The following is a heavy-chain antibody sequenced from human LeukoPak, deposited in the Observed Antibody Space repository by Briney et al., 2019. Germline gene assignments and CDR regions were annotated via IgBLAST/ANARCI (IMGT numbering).Heavy chain of an antibody. CDR1: GFTFSSYT. Sequence: GGSLRLSCAASGFTFSSYTMNWVRQAPGKGLEWVSYISSSSSTIYYADSVKGRFTISRDNAKNSLYLQMKSLRAEDTAVYYCARAWGTNSVYAFDIWGQGTMVTVSS. J-gene: IGHJ3*02. D-gene: IGHD4/OR15-4a*01. CDR3: ARAWGTNSVYAFDI. CDR2: ISSSSSTI. V-gene: IGHV3-48*04.